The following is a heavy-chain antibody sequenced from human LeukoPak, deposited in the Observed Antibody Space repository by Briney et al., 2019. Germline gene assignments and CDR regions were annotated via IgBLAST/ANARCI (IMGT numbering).Heavy chain of an antibody. J-gene: IGHJ3*02. CDR1: GFTFSSYS. Sequence: GGSLRLSCAASGFTFSSYSMNWVRQAPGKGLEWVSSISSSSSYIYYADSVKGRFTISRDNAKNTLYLQMNSLRAEDTAVDYCATRGGRGVTIWGQGTMVTVSS. D-gene: IGHD3-10*01. CDR3: ATRGGRGVTI. CDR2: ISSSSSYI. V-gene: IGHV3-21*04.